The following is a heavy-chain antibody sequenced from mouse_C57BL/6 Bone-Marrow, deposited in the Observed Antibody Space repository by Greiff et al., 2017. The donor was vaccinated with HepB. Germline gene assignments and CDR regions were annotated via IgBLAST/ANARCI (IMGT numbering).Heavy chain of an antibody. CDR2: IYPGSGST. CDR1: GYTFTSYW. CDR3: AREGGYYYGSSHWYFDV. Sequence: QVQLQQSGAELVKPGASVKMSCKASGYTFTSYWITWVKQRPGQGLEWIGDIYPGSGSTNYNEKFKSKATLTVDTSSSTAYMQLSSLTSEDSAVYYCAREGGYYYGSSHWYFDVWGTGTTVTVSS. D-gene: IGHD1-1*01. V-gene: IGHV1-55*01. J-gene: IGHJ1*03.